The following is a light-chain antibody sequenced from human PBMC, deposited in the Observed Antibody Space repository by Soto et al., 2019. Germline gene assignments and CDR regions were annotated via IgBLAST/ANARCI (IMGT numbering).Light chain of an antibody. J-gene: IGLJ2*01. CDR3: SSHSGSNLVV. V-gene: IGLV2-8*01. Sequence: QSALTQPPSASGSPGQSVTISCTGTSSDVSGYNYVSWYQQHPGKAPKLMIYEVNKRPSGVPDRFSGSKSGNTASLTVSGLQAEDEADYYCSSHSGSNLVVFGGGTKLPVL. CDR2: EVN. CDR1: SSDVSGYNY.